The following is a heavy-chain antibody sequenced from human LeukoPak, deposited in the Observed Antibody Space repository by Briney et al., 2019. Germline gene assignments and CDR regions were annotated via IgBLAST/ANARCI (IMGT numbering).Heavy chain of an antibody. D-gene: IGHD2-15*01. CDR1: GYTFTSYD. J-gene: IGHJ5*02. CDR2: MNPNSGNT. Sequence: ASVKVSCKASGYTFTSYDINWVRQATGQGLEWMGWMNPNSGNTGYAQKFQGRVTITRNTSISTAYMELSSLRSEDTAVYYCARGQLQYCSGGSCLGFDPWGQGTLVTVSS. CDR3: ARGQLQYCSGGSCLGFDP. V-gene: IGHV1-8*03.